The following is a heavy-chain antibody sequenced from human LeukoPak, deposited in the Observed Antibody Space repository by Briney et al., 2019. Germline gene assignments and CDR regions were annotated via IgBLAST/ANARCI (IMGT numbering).Heavy chain of an antibody. J-gene: IGHJ4*02. D-gene: IGHD6-19*01. Sequence: GGSLKLSCEASGFTFSSYWMHWFRQAPGKGLVWVSRINSDGSSTSYADSVKGRFTISRDNAKNTLYLQMNSLRAEDTAVYYCATLAVAGIGGYWGQGTLVTVSS. CDR1: GFTFSSYW. CDR2: INSDGSST. V-gene: IGHV3-74*01. CDR3: ATLAVAGIGGY.